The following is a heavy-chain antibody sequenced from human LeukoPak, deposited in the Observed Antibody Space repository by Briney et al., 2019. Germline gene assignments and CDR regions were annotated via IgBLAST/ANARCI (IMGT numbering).Heavy chain of an antibody. CDR2: IYYSGST. Sequence: PSQTLSLTCTVSGGSISSGGYYWSWIQQPPGKGLEWIGYIYYSGSTYYNPSLKSRVTISVDTSKNQFSLKLSSVTAADTAVYYCARGPRVVTHLYDYWGQGTLVTVSS. CDR3: ARGPRVVTHLYDY. V-gene: IGHV4-30-2*01. CDR1: GGSISSGGYY. J-gene: IGHJ4*02. D-gene: IGHD4-23*01.